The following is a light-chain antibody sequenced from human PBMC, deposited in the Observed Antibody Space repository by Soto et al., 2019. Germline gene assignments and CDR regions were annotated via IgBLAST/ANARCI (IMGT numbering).Light chain of an antibody. J-gene: IGKJ1*01. CDR2: GAS. V-gene: IGKV3-20*01. CDR1: QSVSSSS. CDR3: QQYDTTTWT. Sequence: EIVLTQSPGTLSSSPGERATLSCRASQSVSSSSLAWYQQTPGQAPRLLIYGASSRATGIPDRFSGSGSGTDFNLTISRLEPEDFAVYYCQQYDTTTWTFGQGTKVEIK.